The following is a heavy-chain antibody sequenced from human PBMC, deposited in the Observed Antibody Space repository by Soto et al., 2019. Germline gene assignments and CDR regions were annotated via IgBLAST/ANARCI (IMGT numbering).Heavy chain of an antibody. Sequence: GGSLRLSCAASGFTFSSYWMHWVRQAPGKGLVWVSRINSDGSSTSYADSVKGRFTISRDNAKNTLYLQMNSLRAEDTAVYYYARDTLRYFDWSLNWFAPWGQGTLVTVSS. V-gene: IGHV3-74*01. CDR3: ARDTLRYFDWSLNWFAP. CDR1: GFTFSSYW. D-gene: IGHD3-9*01. CDR2: INSDGSST. J-gene: IGHJ5*02.